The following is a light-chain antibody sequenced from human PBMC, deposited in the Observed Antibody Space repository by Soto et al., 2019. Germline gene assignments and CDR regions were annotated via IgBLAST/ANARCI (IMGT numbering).Light chain of an antibody. V-gene: IGKV3-15*01. CDR3: HQYKSWPPGT. J-gene: IGKJ2*01. Sequence: IVFTEYRAIMSVTPGERATLSCKASHSISRSLAWYQQKPSQAPRLLISDASTRATGIPARFSGRGSGTELTLTISSLLSEEFALHYCHQYKSWPPGTFGQGTKVDSK. CDR1: HSISRS. CDR2: DAS.